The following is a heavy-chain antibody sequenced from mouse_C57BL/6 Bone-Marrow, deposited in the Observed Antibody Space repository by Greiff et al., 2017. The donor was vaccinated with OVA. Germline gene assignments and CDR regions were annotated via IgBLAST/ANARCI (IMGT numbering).Heavy chain of an antibody. D-gene: IGHD1-1*01. V-gene: IGHV14-3*01. CDR1: GFNIKNTY. CDR2: IDPANGNT. CDR3: ARGLYGSRYFDV. J-gene: IGHJ1*03. Sequence: VQLKESVAELVRPGASVKLSCTASGFNIKNTYMHWVKQRPEQGLEWIGRIDPANGNTKYAPKFQGKATITADTSSNTAYLQLSSLTSEDTATYYCARGLYGSRYFDVWGTGTTVTVSS.